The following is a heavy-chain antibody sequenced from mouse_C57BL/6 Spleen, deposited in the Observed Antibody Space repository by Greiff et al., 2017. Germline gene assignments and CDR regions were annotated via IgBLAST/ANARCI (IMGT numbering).Heavy chain of an antibody. J-gene: IGHJ4*01. CDR1: GYTFTSYW. CDR2: IDPNSGGT. V-gene: IGHV1-72*01. D-gene: IGHD2-1*01. Sequence: QVQLQQPGAELVKPGASVKLSCKASGYTFTSYWMHWVKQRPGRGLEWIGRIDPNSGGTKYNEKFKSKATLTVDKPSSTAYMQLSSLTSEDAAVYYCARWEGIYYGNVGAMDYWGQGTSVTVSS. CDR3: ARWEGIYYGNVGAMDY.